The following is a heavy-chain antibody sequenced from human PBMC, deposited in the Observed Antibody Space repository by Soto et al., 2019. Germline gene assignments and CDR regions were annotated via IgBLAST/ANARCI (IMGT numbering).Heavy chain of an antibody. CDR2: IIPIFGTA. J-gene: IGHJ1*01. V-gene: IGHV1-69*13. CDR3: ARDKGGNLQYFQH. Sequence: SVKVSCKASGGTFSSYAISWVRQAPGQGPEWMGGIIPIFGTANYAQKFQGRVTITADESTSTAYMELSSLRSEDTAVYYCARDKGGNLQYFQHWGQGTLVTVSS. CDR1: GGTFSSYA.